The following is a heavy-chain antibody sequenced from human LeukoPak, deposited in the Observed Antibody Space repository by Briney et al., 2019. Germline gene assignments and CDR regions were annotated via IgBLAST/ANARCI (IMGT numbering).Heavy chain of an antibody. V-gene: IGHV1-2*02. D-gene: IGHD6-25*01. J-gene: IGHJ4*02. CDR3: AREGSFSGLWDY. Sequence: GASVKVSCKASGYTFTGYYIHWVRQARGQGLEWMGWINPNRGGTNYAQKFQGRVTMTREPSISTAYMELSRLRSDDTAVYYCAREGSFSGLWDYWGQGTLVTVSS. CDR1: GYTFTGYY. CDR2: INPNRGGT.